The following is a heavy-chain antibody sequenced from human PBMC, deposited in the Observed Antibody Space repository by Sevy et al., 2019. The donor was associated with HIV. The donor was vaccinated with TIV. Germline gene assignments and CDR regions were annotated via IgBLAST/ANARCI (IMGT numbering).Heavy chain of an antibody. J-gene: IGHJ4*02. D-gene: IGHD3-22*01. Sequence: SKTLSLTCAVYGGSFSDYSWSWIRQPPGKGLEWIGEINHSGSTNYNPSLKSRVTISVDTSKNQFSLKLSSVTAADTAVYYCARWRGTRITMIVVVVTGYFDYWGQGTLVTVSS. CDR3: ARWRGTRITMIVVVVTGYFDY. CDR2: INHSGST. CDR1: GGSFSDYS. V-gene: IGHV4-34*01.